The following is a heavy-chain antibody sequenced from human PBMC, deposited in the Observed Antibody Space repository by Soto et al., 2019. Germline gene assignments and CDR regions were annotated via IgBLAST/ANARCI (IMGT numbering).Heavy chain of an antibody. Sequence: QVQLQESGPGLVKPSGTLSLTCAVSGGSISSSNWWSWVRQPPGKGLEWIGEIYHSGSTNYNPSLTSRVTLSVDKSTHQVSLKLSSVTAADTAVYYCAGNGSGDDAFDIWGQGTMVTVSS. V-gene: IGHV4-4*02. CDR1: GGSISSSNW. D-gene: IGHD3-10*01. J-gene: IGHJ3*02. CDR2: IYHSGST. CDR3: AGNGSGDDAFDI.